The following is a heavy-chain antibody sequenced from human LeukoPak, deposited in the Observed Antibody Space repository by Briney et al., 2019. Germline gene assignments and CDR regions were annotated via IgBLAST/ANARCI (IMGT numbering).Heavy chain of an antibody. CDR3: ARARYNWNDGPFDY. Sequence: GGSLRLSCAASGFPFSSYSMTWVRQAPGKGLEWVANTKPDGTTKFYVDPVKGRFTISRDNAKNSLYLQMNSLRAEDTAVYYCARARYNWNDGPFDYRGQGTLVTVSS. V-gene: IGHV3-7*01. J-gene: IGHJ4*02. D-gene: IGHD1-20*01. CDR2: TKPDGTTK. CDR1: GFPFSSYS.